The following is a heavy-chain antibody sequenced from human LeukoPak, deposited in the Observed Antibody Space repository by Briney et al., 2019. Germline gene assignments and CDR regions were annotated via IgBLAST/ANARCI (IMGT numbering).Heavy chain of an antibody. CDR1: GYPFRSYG. D-gene: IGHD3-10*01. J-gene: IGHJ4*02. CDR3: APITMVRGVIQYFGY. Sequence: GGSLRLFCAASGYPFRSYGMHWVRQAPGKGLEWVAFIRYDGSNKYYADSVKGRFTISRDNSKNTLYLQMNSLRAEDTAVYYCAPITMVRGVIQYFGYWGQGTLVTVSS. CDR2: IRYDGSNK. V-gene: IGHV3-30*02.